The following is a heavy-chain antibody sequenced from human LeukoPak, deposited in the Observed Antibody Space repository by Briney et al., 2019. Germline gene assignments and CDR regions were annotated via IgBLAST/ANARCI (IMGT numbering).Heavy chain of an antibody. D-gene: IGHD3-22*01. V-gene: IGHV3-23*01. CDR1: GFTFSSYA. CDR3: AKDHNSYMIVVVDDAFDI. J-gene: IGHJ3*02. CDR2: ISGSGGST. Sequence: GGSLRLSCAASGFTFSSYAMSWVRQAPGKGLEWVSAISGSGGSTYYADSVKGRFTISRDNSKNTLYLQMNSLRAEDTAVYYCAKDHNSYMIVVVDDAFDIWGQGTKVTVSS.